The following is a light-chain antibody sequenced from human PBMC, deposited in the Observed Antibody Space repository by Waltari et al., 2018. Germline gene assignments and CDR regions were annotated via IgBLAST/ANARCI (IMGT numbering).Light chain of an antibody. Sequence: SYELTQPPSVSVSPGHTARITCSGEALPNKYAYWYRQKSGQAPVLVIYEDPKRPSGIPERVSASNSGAVATLTITGAQVEDEADYYCYSTDYTGNYWVFGGGTKLTVL. CDR2: EDP. CDR1: ALPNKY. CDR3: YSTDYTGNYWV. V-gene: IGLV3-10*01. J-gene: IGLJ3*02.